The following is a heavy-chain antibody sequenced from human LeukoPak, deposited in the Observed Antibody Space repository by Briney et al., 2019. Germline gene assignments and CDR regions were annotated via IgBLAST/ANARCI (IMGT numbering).Heavy chain of an antibody. CDR1: GFNFSSYG. D-gene: IGHD1-26*01. J-gene: IGHJ4*02. CDR2: ISYDGSNK. Sequence: PGGSLRLSCAASGFNFSSYGMHWVRQAPGKGLEWVAVISYDGSNKYYADSVKGRFTISRDNSKNTLYLQMNSLRAEDTAVYYCVRWSGTYPLYYLDYWGQGTLVTVSS. V-gene: IGHV3-30*03. CDR3: VRWSGTYPLYYLDY.